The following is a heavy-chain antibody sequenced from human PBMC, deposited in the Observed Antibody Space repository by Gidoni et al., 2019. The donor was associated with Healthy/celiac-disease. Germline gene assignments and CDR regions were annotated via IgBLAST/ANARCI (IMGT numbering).Heavy chain of an antibody. J-gene: IGHJ4*02. CDR1: GGSISSSSYY. CDR2: IYYSGST. CDR3: ARATIAAAGTIVSHYFDY. V-gene: IGHV4-39*07. D-gene: IGHD6-13*01. Sequence: QLQLQESGPGLVQPSETLSLTCTVSGGSISSSSYYWGWIRQPPGKGLEWIGSIYYSGSTYYNPSLKSRVTISVDTSKNQFSLKLSSVTAADTAVYYCARATIAAAGTIVSHYFDYWGQGTLVTVSS.